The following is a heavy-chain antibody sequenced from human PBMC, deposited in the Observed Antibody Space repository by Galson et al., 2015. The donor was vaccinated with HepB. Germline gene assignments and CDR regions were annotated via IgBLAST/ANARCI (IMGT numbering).Heavy chain of an antibody. CDR3: AREYQQLLLHYYYGMDV. CDR1: GFTFSTYS. D-gene: IGHD2-2*01. V-gene: IGHV3-21*01. Sequence: SLRLSCAASGFTFSTYSMNWVRQAPGKGLEWVSSISSSGNYIFNADSVKGRFTISRDNAKDSQFLQMNNLRAEDTAVYYCAREYQQLLLHYYYGMDVWGQGTTVTVSS. J-gene: IGHJ6*02. CDR2: ISSSGNYI.